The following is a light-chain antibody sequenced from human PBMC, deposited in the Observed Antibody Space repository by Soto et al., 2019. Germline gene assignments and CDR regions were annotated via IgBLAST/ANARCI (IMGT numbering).Light chain of an antibody. CDR3: QQYTNYPWT. CDR1: QSISSW. V-gene: IGKV1-5*01. CDR2: DVS. J-gene: IGKJ1*01. Sequence: DIQMTQSPPTLSASVGDRVTITCRASQSISSWLAWYQQRPGKAPNLLIYDVSSLESGVPSRFSGSGSETEFTFTISSLQPDDFATYYCQQYTNYPWTFGQGTKVDIK.